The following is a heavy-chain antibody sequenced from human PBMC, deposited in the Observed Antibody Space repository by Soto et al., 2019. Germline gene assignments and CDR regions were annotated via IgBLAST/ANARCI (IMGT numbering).Heavy chain of an antibody. Sequence: SETLSLTSTVSGDSIINTAYYWGWIRQPPGKGLEWIGDIYHSGSTYYNPSLKSRVTISVDTSKNQFSLKLSSVTAADTAVYYCAGHRSSSTYYYFDYWGQGTRVTVS. J-gene: IGHJ4*02. CDR1: GDSIINTAYY. V-gene: IGHV4-39*01. CDR2: IYHSGST. CDR3: AGHRSSSTYYYFDY. D-gene: IGHD2-2*01.